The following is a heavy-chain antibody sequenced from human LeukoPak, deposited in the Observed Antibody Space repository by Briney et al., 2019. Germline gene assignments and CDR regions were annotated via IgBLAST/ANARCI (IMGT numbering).Heavy chain of an antibody. Sequence: SETLSLTCTVSGGSISSSSYYWGWIRQPPGKGLEWIGYIYYSGSTNYNPSLKSRVTISVDTSKNQFSLKLSSVTAADTAVYYCASFRRYFDYWGQGTLVTVSS. CDR1: GGSISSSSYY. J-gene: IGHJ4*02. CDR3: ASFRRYFDY. CDR2: IYYSGST. V-gene: IGHV4-61*05.